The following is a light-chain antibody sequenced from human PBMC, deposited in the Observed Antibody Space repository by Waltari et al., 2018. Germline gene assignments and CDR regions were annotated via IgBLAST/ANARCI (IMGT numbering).Light chain of an antibody. V-gene: IGLV3-21*02. Sequence: SFVLTQPPSVSVAPGQTARITCGGNNIERRSNTWYQQKPGQAPVLVVYDDIDRPSGIPERLSGSKSGNTATLSITRVEAGDEADYYCQIWDTLSHHFVFGAGTKVTVL. CDR3: QIWDTLSHHFV. CDR2: DDI. CDR1: NIERRS. J-gene: IGLJ1*01.